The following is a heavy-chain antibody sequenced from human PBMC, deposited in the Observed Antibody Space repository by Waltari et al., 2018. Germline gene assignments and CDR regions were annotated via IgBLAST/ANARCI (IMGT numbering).Heavy chain of an antibody. CDR3: ARDVVATVTNNWFDP. J-gene: IGHJ5*02. Sequence: QVQLVQSGAEVKKPGSSVKVSCKASGGTFRSYAISWVRPAPGRGLEWMGGIIPIFGTANYAQKFQGRVTITADESTSTAYMELSSLRSEDTAVYYCARDVVATVTNNWFDPWGQGTLVTVSS. D-gene: IGHD4-4*01. CDR2: IIPIFGTA. V-gene: IGHV1-69*12. CDR1: GGTFRSYA.